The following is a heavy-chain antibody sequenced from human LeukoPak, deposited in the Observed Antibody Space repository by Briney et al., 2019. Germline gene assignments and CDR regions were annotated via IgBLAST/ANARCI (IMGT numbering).Heavy chain of an antibody. V-gene: IGHV3-30-3*01. D-gene: IGHD3-10*01. CDR2: LSYDGSNN. Sequence: GGSLRLSCAASGFTFSTFAMHWVRQAPGKGLEWLAVLSYDGSNNDYADSAKGRFTISRDNSKNTLYLQLNSLRAEDTALYYCAKDKITMVRGVNHSGAFDTWGQGTMVTVSS. CDR3: AKDKITMVRGVNHSGAFDT. CDR1: GFTFSTFA. J-gene: IGHJ3*02.